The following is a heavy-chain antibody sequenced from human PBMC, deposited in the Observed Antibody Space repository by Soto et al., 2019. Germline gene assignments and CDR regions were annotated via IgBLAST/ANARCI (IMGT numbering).Heavy chain of an antibody. CDR1: GFTFSSYG. CDR3: SYDTFGDKDF. Sequence: GGSLRLSCAASGFTFSSYGMHWVRQAPGKGLEWVAVISYDGSNKYYADSVKGRFTISRDNAKNTLYLQMNSLGVEDTALYYCSYDTFGDKDFWGQRTPVTVSS. CDR2: ISYDGSNK. V-gene: IGHV3-30*03. D-gene: IGHD3-9*01. J-gene: IGHJ4*02.